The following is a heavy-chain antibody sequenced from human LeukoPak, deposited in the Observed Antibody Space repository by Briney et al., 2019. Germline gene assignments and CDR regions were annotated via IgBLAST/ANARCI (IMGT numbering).Heavy chain of an antibody. J-gene: IGHJ4*02. V-gene: IGHV3-48*03. Sequence: PGGSLRLSCAASGFTFSSYEMHWVRQSPGKGLEWVSYISSSGNTIYYADSVKGRFTISRDNAKNSLSLQMNSLRAEDTAVYYCVRDYGGSSPFDYWGQGTLVTVSS. D-gene: IGHD4-23*01. CDR2: ISSSGNTI. CDR3: VRDYGGSSPFDY. CDR1: GFTFSSYE.